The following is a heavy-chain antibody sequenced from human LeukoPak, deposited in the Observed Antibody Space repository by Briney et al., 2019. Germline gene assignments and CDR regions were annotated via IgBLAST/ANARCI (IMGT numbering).Heavy chain of an antibody. D-gene: IGHD6-13*01. CDR3: ARFLSWRNWFDP. CDR1: GGSISSGGYY. Sequence: SETLSLTCTVSGGSISSGGYYWSWIRQHPGKGLEWIGYIYYSGSTYYNPSLKSRVTISADTSKNQFSLKLSSVTAADTAVYYCARFLSWRNWFDPWGQGTLVTVSS. J-gene: IGHJ5*02. V-gene: IGHV4-31*03. CDR2: IYYSGST.